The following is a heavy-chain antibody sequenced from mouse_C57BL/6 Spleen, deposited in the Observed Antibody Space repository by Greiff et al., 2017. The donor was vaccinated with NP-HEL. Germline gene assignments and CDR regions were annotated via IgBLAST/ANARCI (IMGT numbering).Heavy chain of an antibody. J-gene: IGHJ1*03. V-gene: IGHV5-4*01. CDR2: ISDGGSYT. CDR3: ARDRGDGRDWYFDV. CDR1: GFTFSSYA. Sequence: DVHLVESGGGLVKPGGSLKLSCAASGFTFSSYAMSWVRQTPEKRLEWVATISDGGSYTYYPDNVKGRFTISRDNAKNNLYLQMSHLKSEDTAMYYCARDRGDGRDWYFDVWGTGTTVTVSS. D-gene: IGHD3-1*01.